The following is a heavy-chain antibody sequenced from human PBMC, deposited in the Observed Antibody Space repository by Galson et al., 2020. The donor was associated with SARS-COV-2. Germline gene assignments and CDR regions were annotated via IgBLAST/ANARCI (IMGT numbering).Heavy chain of an antibody. J-gene: IGHJ6*02. CDR1: GFTFSSYG. CDR3: ARELGIYYYRMGV. CDR2: IWYDGSNK. V-gene: IGHV3-33*01. Sequence: GESLKISCAASGFTFSSYGMHWVRQAPGKGLEWVAVIWYDGSNKYYADSVKGRFTISRDNSKNTLYLQMNSLRAEDTAVYYCARELGIYYYRMGVWGQGTTVTVSS.